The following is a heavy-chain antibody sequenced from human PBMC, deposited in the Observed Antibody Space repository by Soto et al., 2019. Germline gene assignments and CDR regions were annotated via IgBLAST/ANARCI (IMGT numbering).Heavy chain of an antibody. V-gene: IGHV3-73*01. CDR1: GFTFSGSA. J-gene: IGHJ5*02. D-gene: IGHD2-2*01. Sequence: EVQLVESGGGLVQPGGSLKLSCAASGFTFSGSAMHWVRQASGKGLEWVXRIRSKANSYATAYAASVKGRFTISRDDSKNTAYLQMNSLKTEDTAVYYCTRQVTDCSSTSCYSYNWFDPWGQGTLVTVSS. CDR3: TRQVTDCSSTSCYSYNWFDP. CDR2: IRSKANSYAT.